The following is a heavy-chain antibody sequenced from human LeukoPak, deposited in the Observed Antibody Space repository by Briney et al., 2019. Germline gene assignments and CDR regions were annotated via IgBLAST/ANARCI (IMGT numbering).Heavy chain of an antibody. Sequence: PGGSLRLSCTASGFTFSGYSMNWVRQAPGKGLEWLSYFSSSSSMIYYADSVKGRFTVSRDNAKNSLYLQMNSLRAEDTAVYYCARDRYSSGWNDAFDIWGQGTLVTVSS. CDR1: GFTFSGYS. CDR2: FSSSSSMI. J-gene: IGHJ3*02. D-gene: IGHD6-19*01. CDR3: ARDRYSSGWNDAFDI. V-gene: IGHV3-48*01.